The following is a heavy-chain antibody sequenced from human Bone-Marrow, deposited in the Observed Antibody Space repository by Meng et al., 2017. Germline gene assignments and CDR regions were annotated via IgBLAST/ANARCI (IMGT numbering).Heavy chain of an antibody. Sequence: QGHLQQRGPGLLKPSQPLSLTGVVSGGSFSDYYWGWIRQPPGKGLEWIGEINHSGSTNYNPSLESRATISVDTSQNNLSLKLSSVTAADSAVYYCARGPTTMAHDFDYWGQGTLVTVSS. CDR1: GGSFSDYY. CDR2: INHSGST. D-gene: IGHD4-11*01. J-gene: IGHJ4*02. CDR3: ARGPTTMAHDFDY. V-gene: IGHV4-34*01.